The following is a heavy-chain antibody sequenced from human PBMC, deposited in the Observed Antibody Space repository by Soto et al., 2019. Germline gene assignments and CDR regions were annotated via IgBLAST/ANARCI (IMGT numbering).Heavy chain of an antibody. CDR2: IIPVVGVA. V-gene: IGHV1-69*08. CDR1: GGTFSSNT. Sequence: QVQLVQSGAEVKKPGSSVKVSCKASGGTFSSNTISWVRQAPGQGLEWMGRIIPVVGVAKYAQKFQGSVTITADKSTSTAYMELSSLRSEETAVYYCAIDGRLNYMDVWGKGTTVTVSS. D-gene: IGHD5-12*01. J-gene: IGHJ6*03. CDR3: AIDGRLNYMDV.